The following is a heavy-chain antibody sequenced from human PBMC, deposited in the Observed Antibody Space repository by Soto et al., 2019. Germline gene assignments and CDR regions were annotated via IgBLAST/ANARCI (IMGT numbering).Heavy chain of an antibody. CDR2: MSFDGNSI. Sequence: QVHLVESGGGVVQPGGSLRLSCGASGFTFGKSAMQRVRQVPGKGLECVSYMSFDGNSIYYPDSVRGRFTISRDNYKNTLCLLLYRLRAEDTAVYYCAKGCADDGYCFFFDDWGQGVMVSVSS. D-gene: IGHD2-21*02. J-gene: IGHJ4*02. V-gene: IGHV3-30*04. CDR3: AKGCADDGYCFFFDD. CDR1: GFTFGKSA.